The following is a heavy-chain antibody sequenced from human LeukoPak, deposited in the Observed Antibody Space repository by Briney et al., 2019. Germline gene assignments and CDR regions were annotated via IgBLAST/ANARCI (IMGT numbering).Heavy chain of an antibody. V-gene: IGHV3-23*01. J-gene: IGHJ5*02. Sequence: PGGSLRLSCAASGFIFSNYAMSWVRQAPGKGLEWVSAISGSGGSTYYADSVKGRFTISRDNSKNTLYLQMNSLRAEDTALYYCAKDLVEYDFWSGYPTWGQGTLVTVSS. CDR3: AKDLVEYDFWSGYPT. CDR1: GFIFSNYA. CDR2: ISGSGGST. D-gene: IGHD3-3*01.